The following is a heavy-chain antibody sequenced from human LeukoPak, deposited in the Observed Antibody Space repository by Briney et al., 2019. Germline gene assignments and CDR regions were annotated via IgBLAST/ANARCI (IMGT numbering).Heavy chain of an antibody. J-gene: IGHJ3*02. D-gene: IGHD3-22*01. Sequence: GRSLRLSCAASGFTFSSYGMHWVRQAPGKGLEWVAVISYDGSNKYYADSVKGRFTISRDNSKNTLYLQMNSLRAEDTAVYYCAKDLTNELYYDSSGYYYIDAFDIWGQGTMVTVSS. CDR3: AKDLTNELYYDSSGYYYIDAFDI. CDR2: ISYDGSNK. V-gene: IGHV3-30*18. CDR1: GFTFSSYG.